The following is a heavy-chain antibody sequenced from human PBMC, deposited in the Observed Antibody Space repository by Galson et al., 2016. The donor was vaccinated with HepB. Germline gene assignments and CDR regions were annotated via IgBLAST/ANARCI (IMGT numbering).Heavy chain of an antibody. V-gene: IGHV3-7*03. CDR1: GFIFSNYW. CDR2: INQDGSER. D-gene: IGHD2-15*01. CDR3: ARPRGQGYCSGGSCYVGWFDL. J-gene: IGHJ5*02. Sequence: SLRLSCAASGFIFSNYWMNWLRQAPGKGLEWVATINQDGSERFYVDSVKGRFTISRDNANTLLFLHLNSLRAEDTAVYYCARPRGQGYCSGGSCYVGWFDLWGQGTLVTVSS.